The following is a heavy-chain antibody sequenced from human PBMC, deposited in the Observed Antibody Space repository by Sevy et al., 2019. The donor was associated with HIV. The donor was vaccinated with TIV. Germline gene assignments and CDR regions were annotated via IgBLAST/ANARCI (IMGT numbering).Heavy chain of an antibody. Sequence: GGSLRLSCAASGFTFSSYAMSWVRQAPGKGLEWVSAISGSGGSTYYADSVKGRFTISRDNSKNTLYLQMNSLRAEDMAVYYCAKPPEYSSSSPFDYWGQGTLVTVSS. CDR3: AKPPEYSSSSPFDY. CDR1: GFTFSSYA. V-gene: IGHV3-23*01. J-gene: IGHJ4*02. CDR2: ISGSGGST. D-gene: IGHD6-6*01.